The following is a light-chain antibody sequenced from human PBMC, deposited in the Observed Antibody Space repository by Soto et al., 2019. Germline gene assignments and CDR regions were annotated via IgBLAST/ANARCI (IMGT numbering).Light chain of an antibody. CDR3: QQSYSTSWT. Sequence: DIQMTQSPPSLSASAEDRVTITCQASQDISSYLNWYQQKPGKAPKLLIYAASSLQSGVPSRFSGSGSGTDFTLTISSLQPEDFATYYCQQSYSTSWTFGQGTKVDIK. CDR1: QDISSY. V-gene: IGKV1-39*01. CDR2: AAS. J-gene: IGKJ1*01.